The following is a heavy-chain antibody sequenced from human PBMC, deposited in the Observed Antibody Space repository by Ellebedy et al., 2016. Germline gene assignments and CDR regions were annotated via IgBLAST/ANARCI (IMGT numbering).Heavy chain of an antibody. V-gene: IGHV1-69*13. CDR3: ARGGTYYYGSGSYSDWFDP. J-gene: IGHJ5*02. CDR1: GGTFSSYA. D-gene: IGHD3-10*01. Sequence: SVKVSCXASGGTFSSYAFSWVRQAPGQGPEWMGGIIPIFGTTDYAQYFQGRVTITADESTSTAYMELSSLRSEDTAVYYCARGGTYYYGSGSYSDWFDPWGQGTLVTVSS. CDR2: IIPIFGTT.